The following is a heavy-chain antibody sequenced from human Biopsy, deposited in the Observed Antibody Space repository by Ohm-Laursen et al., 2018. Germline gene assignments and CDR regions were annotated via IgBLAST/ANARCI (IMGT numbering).Heavy chain of an antibody. V-gene: IGHV4-4*07. CDR3: ARGTGRYYVYGAFDI. CDR1: GDSINNYY. J-gene: IGHJ3*02. CDR2: IYTSGSP. Sequence: GTLSLTCTVSGDSINNYYWSWIRQPAGKGLEWVGRIYTSGSPNYNLSLESRVTMSVDTSKNQFSLNLRSVTAADTAVYYCARGTGRYYVYGAFDIWGQGTVVTVSS. D-gene: IGHD1-26*01.